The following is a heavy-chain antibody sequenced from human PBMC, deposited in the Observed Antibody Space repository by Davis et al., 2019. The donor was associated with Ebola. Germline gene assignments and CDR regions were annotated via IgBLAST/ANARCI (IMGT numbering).Heavy chain of an antibody. Sequence: GGSLRLSCAASGFTFSTYTMTWVRQAPGRGLEWVSSISISSAFIYYRDSVKGRFTVSRDNAKNSLSLQMNSLRAEDTAVYYCAGGESGWDASDIWGRGTMVTVSS. CDR1: GFTFSTYT. CDR2: ISISSAFI. D-gene: IGHD6-19*01. J-gene: IGHJ3*02. CDR3: AGGESGWDASDI. V-gene: IGHV3-21*01.